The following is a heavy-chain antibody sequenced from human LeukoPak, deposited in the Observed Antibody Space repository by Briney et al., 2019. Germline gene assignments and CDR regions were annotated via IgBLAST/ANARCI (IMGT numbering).Heavy chain of an antibody. CDR2: INHSGST. Sequence: SETLSLTCAVYGGSFSGYYWSWIRQPPGKGLEWIGEINHSGSTNYNPSLKSRVTMSVDTSKNQFSLKLSSVTAADTAVYYCARGRSGSYYLTGQNYYFDYWGQGTLVTVSS. CDR3: ARGRSGSYYLTGQNYYFDY. J-gene: IGHJ4*02. CDR1: GGSFSGYY. D-gene: IGHD1-26*01. V-gene: IGHV4-34*01.